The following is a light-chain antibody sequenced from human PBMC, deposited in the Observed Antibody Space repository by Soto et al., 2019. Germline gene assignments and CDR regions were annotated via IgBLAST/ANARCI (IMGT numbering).Light chain of an antibody. J-gene: IGKJ1*01. CDR2: DAS. CDR3: QHHSSGPRT. CDR1: QTIRRW. V-gene: IGKV1-5*01. Sequence: DIEMTQSPSTLSASVGDRVTITCRASQTIRRWLAWYQQKPGKAPKVLIYDASTLDSGVPARFSGSGSETEFTLTISSLQPEDSATYYWQHHSSGPRTFGQGTKLEIK.